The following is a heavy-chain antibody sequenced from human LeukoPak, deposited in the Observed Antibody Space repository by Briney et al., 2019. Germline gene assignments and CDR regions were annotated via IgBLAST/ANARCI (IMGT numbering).Heavy chain of an antibody. CDR1: GGTFSSYA. CDR2: ISAYNGNT. V-gene: IGHV1-18*01. CDR3: ALVDTMVRGVIYYYMDV. Sequence: ASVKVSCKASGGTFSSYAISWVRQAPGQGLEWMGWISAYNGNTNYAQKLQGRVTMTTDTSTSTAYMELRSLRSDDTAVYYCALVDTMVRGVIYYYMDVWGKGTTVTVSS. J-gene: IGHJ6*03. D-gene: IGHD3-10*01.